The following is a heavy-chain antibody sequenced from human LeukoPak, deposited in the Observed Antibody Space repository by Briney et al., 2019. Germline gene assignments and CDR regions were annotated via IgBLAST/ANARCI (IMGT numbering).Heavy chain of an antibody. CDR2: IYYSGST. CDR3: ARGVGIVVVPAFGWFDP. D-gene: IGHD2-2*03. CDR1: GSSISSHY. V-gene: IGHV4-59*11. Sequence: SETLSLTCTVSGSSISSHYWSWIRQPPGKGLEWIGYIYYSGSTNYNPSLKSRVTISVDTSKNQFSLKLSSVTAADTAVYYCARGVGIVVVPAFGWFDPWGQGTLVTVSS. J-gene: IGHJ5*02.